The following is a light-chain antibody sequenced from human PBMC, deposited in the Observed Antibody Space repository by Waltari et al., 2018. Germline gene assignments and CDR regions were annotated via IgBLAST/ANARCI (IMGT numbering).Light chain of an antibody. CDR3: QQSHSTPYT. CDR1: QNITTY. CDR2: AAS. Sequence: DIQMTQSPSSLSASVGDRVTITCRASQNITTYLNWYQQKPGKAPNLLIYAASNLQNGVPSRFSGSGSVTDFAVTISSLQPEDFSTYYCQQSHSTPYTFGQGTKLEI. V-gene: IGKV1-39*01. J-gene: IGKJ2*01.